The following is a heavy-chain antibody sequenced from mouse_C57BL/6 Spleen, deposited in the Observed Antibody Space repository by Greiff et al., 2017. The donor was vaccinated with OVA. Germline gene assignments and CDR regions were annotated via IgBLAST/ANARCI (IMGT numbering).Heavy chain of an antibody. Sequence: QVQLQQPGAELVKPGASVKLSCKASGYTFTSYWMHWVKQRPGQGLEWIGMIHPNSGSTNYNEKFKSTATLTVDKSSSTAFMQLSRLTSEDSAVYYCALYDYDVGTMCYWGQGTSVTVSS. J-gene: IGHJ4*01. CDR3: ALYDYDVGTMCY. V-gene: IGHV1-64*01. CDR2: IHPNSGST. D-gene: IGHD2-4*01. CDR1: GYTFTSYW.